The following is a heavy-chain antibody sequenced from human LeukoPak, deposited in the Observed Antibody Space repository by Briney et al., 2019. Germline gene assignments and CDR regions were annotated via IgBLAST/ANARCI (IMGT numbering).Heavy chain of an antibody. D-gene: IGHD2-2*01. CDR3: ARVFVVVPAANNWFDP. CDR2: INHSGST. J-gene: IGHJ5*02. CDR1: GGSFSGYY. V-gene: IGHV4-34*01. Sequence: SETLSLTCAVYGGSFSGYYWSWIRQPPGKGLEWIGEINHSGSTNYNPSLKSRVTISVDTSKNQFSLKLSSVTAADTAVYYSARVFVVVPAANNWFDPWGQGTLVTVSS.